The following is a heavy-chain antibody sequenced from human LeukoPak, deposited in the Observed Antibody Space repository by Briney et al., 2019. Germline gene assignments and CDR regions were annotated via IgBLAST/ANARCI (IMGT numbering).Heavy chain of an antibody. D-gene: IGHD3-22*01. CDR2: IYYSGST. CDR3: ARHAHYYDSSGLDY. CDR1: GGSISGYY. V-gene: IGHV4-59*01. Sequence: ASETLSLTCTVSGGSISGYYWSWIRQPPGKGLEWIGYIYYSGSTNYNPSLKSRVTISVDTSKNQFSLKLSSVTAADTAVYYCARHAHYYDSSGLDYWGQGTLVTVSS. J-gene: IGHJ4*02.